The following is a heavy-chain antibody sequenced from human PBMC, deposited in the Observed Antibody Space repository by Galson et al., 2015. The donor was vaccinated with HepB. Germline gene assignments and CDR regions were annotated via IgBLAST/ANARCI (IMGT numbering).Heavy chain of an antibody. V-gene: IGHV3-7*01. CDR3: ARGPIQFGFAEY. CDR1: GFIFRSHW. Sequence: SLRLSCAASGFIFRSHWMTWVRQAPGKGMEWVANINEDGSKKYYVGSVKGRFTISRDNAKDSLYLQMNSLRPEDTAVYYCARGPIQFGFAEYWGQGTLVTVSS. D-gene: IGHD5-24*01. CDR2: INEDGSKK. J-gene: IGHJ4*02.